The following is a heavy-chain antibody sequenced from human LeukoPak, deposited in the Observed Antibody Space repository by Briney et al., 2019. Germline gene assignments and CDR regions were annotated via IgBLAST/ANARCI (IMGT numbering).Heavy chain of an antibody. D-gene: IGHD5-12*01. V-gene: IGHV1-18*01. CDR2: IGAYNGNT. CDR3: ARDTDIVATFTIDY. Sequence: ASVKVSCKASRYTFTSYGISWVRQAPGHGLEWMGWIGAYNGNTNYAQKLQGRVTMTTDPSTSTAYMELRSLRSDDTAVYYCARDTDIVATFTIDYWGQGTLVTVSS. CDR1: RYTFTSYG. J-gene: IGHJ4*02.